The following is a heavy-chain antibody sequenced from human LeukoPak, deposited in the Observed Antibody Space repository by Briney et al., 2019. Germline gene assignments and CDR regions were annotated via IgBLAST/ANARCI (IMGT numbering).Heavy chain of an antibody. Sequence: YAXSXVRXXPGXXLEGVSAISGSGGSTYYADSVKGRFTISRDNSKNTLYLQMNSLRAEDTAVYYCAKGGSGMDVWGQGTTVTVSS. CDR2: ISGSGGST. J-gene: IGHJ6*02. CDR1: YA. V-gene: IGHV3-23*01. CDR3: AKGGSGMDV. D-gene: IGHD3-10*01.